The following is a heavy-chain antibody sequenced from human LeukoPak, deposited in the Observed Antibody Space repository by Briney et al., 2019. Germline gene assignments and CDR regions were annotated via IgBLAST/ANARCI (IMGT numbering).Heavy chain of an antibody. CDR2: IGTAGDT. D-gene: IGHD2-2*01. CDR3: ARGCSSTSCYPHYYYYGMDV. V-gene: IGHV3-13*01. Sequence: PGGSLRPSCAASGFAFSSYDMHWVRQATGKGLEWVSAIGTAGDTYYPGSVKGRFTISRENAKNSLYLQMNSLRAGDTAVYYCARGCSSTSCYPHYYYYGMDVWGQGTTVTVSS. J-gene: IGHJ6*02. CDR1: GFAFSSYD.